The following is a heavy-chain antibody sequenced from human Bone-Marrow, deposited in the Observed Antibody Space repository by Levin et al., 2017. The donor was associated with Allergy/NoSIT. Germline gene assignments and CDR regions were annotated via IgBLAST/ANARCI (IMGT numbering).Heavy chain of an antibody. CDR1: GFTFSNYW. J-gene: IGHJ3*02. Sequence: GGSLRLSCTVSGFTFSNYWMHWVRQHPLKGLVWVARIGTDGAYASYADSVLGRFTISRDNAKNVLYLQMNSLRAEDTAVYYCVRDRPDAFDMWGQGTVVTVSS. V-gene: IGHV3-74*03. D-gene: IGHD6-6*01. CDR3: VRDRPDAFDM. CDR2: IGTDGAYA.